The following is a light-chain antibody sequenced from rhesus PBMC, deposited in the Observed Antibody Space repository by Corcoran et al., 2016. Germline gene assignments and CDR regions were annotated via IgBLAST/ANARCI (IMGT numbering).Light chain of an antibody. J-gene: IGKJ4*01. CDR3: QQSFGVPPT. Sequence: DIQMTQSPSSLSASIGERVTVTCRASENVNNHLNWYQQKPGKATKFLIYKASNLQNGGPSRFSGSGSGTDYTLTISSLQAEDVATYYCQQSFGVPPTFGGGTKVDLK. CDR1: ENVNNH. CDR2: KAS. V-gene: IGKV1-74*01.